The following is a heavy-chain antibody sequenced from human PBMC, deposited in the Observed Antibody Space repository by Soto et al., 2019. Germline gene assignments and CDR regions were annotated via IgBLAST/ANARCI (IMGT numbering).Heavy chain of an antibody. V-gene: IGHV4-34*01. Sequence: SETLSLTCAVYGGSFSGYYWSWIRQPPGKGLEWIGEINHSGSTNYNPSLKSRVTISVDTSKNQFSLKLSSVTAADTAVYYCARRVLHTYYYDSSLYYFDYWGQGTLVTVSS. CDR3: ARRVLHTYYYDSSLYYFDY. D-gene: IGHD3-22*01. CDR1: GGSFSGYY. J-gene: IGHJ4*02. CDR2: INHSGST.